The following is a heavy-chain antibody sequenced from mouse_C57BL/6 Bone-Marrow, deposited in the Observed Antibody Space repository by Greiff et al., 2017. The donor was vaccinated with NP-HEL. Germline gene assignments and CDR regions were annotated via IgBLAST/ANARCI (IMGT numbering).Heavy chain of an antibody. CDR1: GFTFSSYT. J-gene: IGHJ3*01. V-gene: IGHV5-9*01. CDR3: ARRYSNYGGFAY. Sequence: EVQLVEPGGGLVKPGGSLKLSCAASGFTFSSYTMSWVRQTPEKRLEWVATISGGGGNTYYPDSVKGRFTISRDNAKNTLYLQMSSLRSEDTALYYCARRYSNYGGFAYWGQGTLVTVSA. CDR2: ISGGGGNT. D-gene: IGHD2-5*01.